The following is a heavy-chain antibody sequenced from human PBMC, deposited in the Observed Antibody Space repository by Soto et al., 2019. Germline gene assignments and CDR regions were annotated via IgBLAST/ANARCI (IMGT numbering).Heavy chain of an antibody. V-gene: IGHV1-69*13. CDR2: IIPIFGTA. CDR1: GGTFSSYA. J-gene: IGHJ6*02. D-gene: IGHD2-2*01. CDR3: ARDIVVVPAAIYDTLRSYYYYGMDV. Sequence: ASVKVSCKTSGGTFSSYAISWVRQAPGQGLEWMGGIIPIFGTANYAQKFQGRVTITADESTSTAYMELSSLGSEDTAGYYCARDIVVVPAAIYDTLRSYYYYGMDVWGQGTTVTVSS.